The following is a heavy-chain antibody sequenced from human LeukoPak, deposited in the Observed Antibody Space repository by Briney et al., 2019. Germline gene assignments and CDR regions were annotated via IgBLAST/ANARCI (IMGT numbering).Heavy chain of an antibody. Sequence: ASVKVSCKASGYTFTSYYMHWVRQAPGQGLEWMGIINPSGGSTGYAQKFQGRVTMTRDMSTSTVYMELSSLRSEDTAVYYCAIGGSASIVVVTPFDYWGQGTLVTVSS. V-gene: IGHV1-46*01. CDR3: AIGGSASIVVVTPFDY. CDR1: GYTFTSYY. CDR2: INPSGGST. J-gene: IGHJ4*02. D-gene: IGHD2-21*02.